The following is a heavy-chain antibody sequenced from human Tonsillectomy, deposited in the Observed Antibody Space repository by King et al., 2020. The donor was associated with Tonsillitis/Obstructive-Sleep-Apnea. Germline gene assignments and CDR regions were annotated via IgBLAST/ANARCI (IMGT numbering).Heavy chain of an antibody. Sequence: QLVQSGAEVKKPGASVNVSCKASGYTFTAYYMHWVRQAPGHGPEWXGWIXPYSGGTKYAQKFQGRVTMXRDPSISTAYLELRRLTSDDTAVYYCSYRGXAFDXWGQXXXVTXSX. CDR2: IXPYSGGT. CDR1: GYTFTAYY. CDR3: SYRGXAFDX. J-gene: IGHJ3*02. V-gene: IGHV1-2*02. D-gene: IGHD4-11*01.